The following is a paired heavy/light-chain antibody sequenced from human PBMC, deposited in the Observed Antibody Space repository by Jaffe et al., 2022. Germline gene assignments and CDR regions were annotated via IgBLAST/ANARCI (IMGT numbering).Light chain of an antibody. CDR2: LEGSGSY. J-gene: IGLJ3*02. CDR3: ETWDSNLGV. Sequence: QPVLTQSSSASASLGSSVKLTCTLSSGHSSYIIAWHQQQPGKAPRYLMKLEGSGSYNKGSGVPDRFSGSSSGADRYLTISNLQSEDEADYYCETWDSNLGVFGGGTKLTVL. CDR1: SGHSSYI. V-gene: IGLV4-60*03.
Heavy chain of an antibody. CDR1: GFTFGDYA. Sequence: EVQLVESGGGLVQPGRSLRLSCTASGFTFGDYAMSWVRQAPGKGLEWVGFIRSKAYGGTTEYAASVKGRFTISRDDSKSIAYLQMNSLKTEDTAVYYCTREGLDYYGSGSYEDDYWGQGTLVTVSS. CDR2: IRSKAYGGTT. D-gene: IGHD3-10*01. J-gene: IGHJ4*02. CDR3: TREGLDYYGSGSYEDDY. V-gene: IGHV3-49*04.